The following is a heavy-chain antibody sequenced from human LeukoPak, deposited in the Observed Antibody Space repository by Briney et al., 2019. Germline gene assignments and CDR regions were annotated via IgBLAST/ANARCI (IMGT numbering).Heavy chain of an antibody. D-gene: IGHD6-19*01. V-gene: IGHV4-39*07. Sequence: SETLSLTCTVSGGSISSSSYYWGWIRQPPGKGLEWIGSIYYSGSTNYNPSLKSRVTISVDTSKNQFSLKLSSVTAADTAVYYCARGSLAHSSGWYGIDYWGQGTLVTVSS. CDR3: ARGSLAHSSGWYGIDY. J-gene: IGHJ4*02. CDR2: IYYSGST. CDR1: GGSISSSSYY.